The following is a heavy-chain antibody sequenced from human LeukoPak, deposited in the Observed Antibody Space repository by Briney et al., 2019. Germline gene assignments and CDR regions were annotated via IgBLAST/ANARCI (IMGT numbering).Heavy chain of an antibody. J-gene: IGHJ4*02. V-gene: IGHV3-21*01. D-gene: IGHD2-2*01. CDR3: ARGLDRTTSCFDY. CDR2: ISSSSSYI. Sequence: GGSLRLSCAASGFTFSSDSMNWVRQAPGQGLEWVSSISSSSSYIYYADSVKGRFTISRDNAKNSLYLQMNSLRAEDTAVYYCARGLDRTTSCFDYWGQGTLVTVSS. CDR1: GFTFSSDS.